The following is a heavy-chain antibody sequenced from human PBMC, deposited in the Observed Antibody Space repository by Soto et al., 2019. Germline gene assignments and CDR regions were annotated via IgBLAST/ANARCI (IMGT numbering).Heavy chain of an antibody. CDR2: INRKSDNR. CDR1: GFTFDAYD. V-gene: IGHV3-9*01. CDR3: AKDRGVVGDYYYYGVDV. J-gene: IGHJ6*02. D-gene: IGHD2-15*01. Sequence: GGSLRLSCAASGFTFDAYDMHWVRQAPGKGLEWVSGINRKSDNRAYADSVKGRFTIFRDNAKNSLYLQMNSLRVEDTALYYCAKDRGVVGDYYYYGVDVWGQGTTVTVSS.